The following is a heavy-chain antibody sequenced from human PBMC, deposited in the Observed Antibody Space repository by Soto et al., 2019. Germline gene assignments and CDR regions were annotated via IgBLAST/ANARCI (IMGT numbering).Heavy chain of an antibody. CDR2: IIPVFGRP. CDR1: GGSLSNYG. D-gene: IGHD3-22*01. J-gene: IGHJ6*02. V-gene: IGHV1-69*12. CDR3: ARGDATKIVVTTYYAMDV. Sequence: QVQLVQSGAEVKKPGSSVKVSCKASGGSLSNYGISWVRQAPGQGLEWMGAIIPVFGRPNYAQKFQDRVTXXAXXSTTTVYMEVRSLTSEDTAVYYCARGDATKIVVTTYYAMDVWGQGTTVTVSS.